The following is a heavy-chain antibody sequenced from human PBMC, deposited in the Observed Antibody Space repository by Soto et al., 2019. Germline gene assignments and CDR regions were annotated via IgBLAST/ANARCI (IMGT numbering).Heavy chain of an antibody. J-gene: IGHJ6*02. CDR2: IYYSGRT. Sequence: QLQLQESGPGLVKPSETLSLTCTVSGGSISSSSYYWGWIRQPPGKGLEWIGSIYYSGRTYYNPSIKSRVTISVDPSKNQFSLKLSSVTAADTAVYYCAKGWDEYVFGMDVWGQGTTVTVSS. V-gene: IGHV4-39*01. D-gene: IGHD3-16*01. CDR3: AKGWDEYVFGMDV. CDR1: GGSISSSSYY.